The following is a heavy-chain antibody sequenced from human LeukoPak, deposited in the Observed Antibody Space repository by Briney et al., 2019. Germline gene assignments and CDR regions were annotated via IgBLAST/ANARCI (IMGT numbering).Heavy chain of an antibody. V-gene: IGHV4-39*01. CDR2: IDCSGST. Sequence: SETLSLTCTVSGGSLSSSSYYWGWIRQPPGKGLEWLGSIDCSGSTYYNPSLKSRVTISVDTSKNQFSLKLSSVTAADTAVYYCARLFSSSWTGYWGQGTLVTVSS. D-gene: IGHD6-13*01. CDR3: ARLFSSSWTGY. CDR1: GGSLSSSSYY. J-gene: IGHJ4*02.